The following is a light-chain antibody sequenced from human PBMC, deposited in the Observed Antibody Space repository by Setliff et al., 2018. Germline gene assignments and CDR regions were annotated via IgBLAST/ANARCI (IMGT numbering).Light chain of an antibody. CDR3: CSYTNGATYV. J-gene: IGLJ1*01. V-gene: IGLV2-14*03. CDR1: SSDIGGDNY. Sequence: QSVLTQPTSVSGSLGQSITISCIGTSSDIGGDNYVTWYQQYPGEAPQLIIYDASDRPSGVSHRFSGSKSGNTASLTISGLQAQDEADYYCCSYTNGATYVFGTGTKVTVL. CDR2: DAS.